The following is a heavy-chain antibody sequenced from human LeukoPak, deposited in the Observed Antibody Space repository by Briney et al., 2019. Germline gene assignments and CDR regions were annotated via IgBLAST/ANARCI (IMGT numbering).Heavy chain of an antibody. CDR1: GFTVSSNY. CDR3: ARIDLGDYTIDY. Sequence: GGSLRLSCAASGFTVSSNYMSWVRQAPGKGLEWVSVIYSGGSTYYADSVKGRFTNSRDNSKNTLYLQMNSLRAEDTAVYYCARIDLGDYTIDYWDQGTLVTVSS. D-gene: IGHD4-17*01. J-gene: IGHJ4*02. V-gene: IGHV3-53*01. CDR2: IYSGGST.